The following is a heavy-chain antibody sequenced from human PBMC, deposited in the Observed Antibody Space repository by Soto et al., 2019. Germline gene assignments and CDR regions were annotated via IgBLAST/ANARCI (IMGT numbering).Heavy chain of an antibody. CDR2: INHSGST. CDR3: ARGPSYDFWSGYYTEYYYYYGMDV. V-gene: IGHV4-34*01. J-gene: IGHJ6*02. Sequence: PSETLSLTCAVYGGSFSGYYWSWIRQPPGKGLEWIGEINHSGSTNYNPSLKSRVTISVDTSKNQFSLKLSSVTAADTAVYYCARGPSYDFWSGYYTEYYYYYGMDVCSQVTTVTVSS. CDR1: GGSFSGYY. D-gene: IGHD3-3*01.